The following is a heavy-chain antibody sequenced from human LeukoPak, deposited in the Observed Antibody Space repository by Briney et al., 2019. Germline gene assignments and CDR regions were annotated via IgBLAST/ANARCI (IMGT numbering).Heavy chain of an antibody. V-gene: IGHV1-2*02. Sequence: ASVKVSCKASGYTFTGYYMHWVRQAPGQGLEWLGWINPNSGGTNYAQKFQGRVTMTRDTSISSAYMELGRLRSDDTAVYYCAGGGGYDWDYGAYWFYPWGQGTLVTVSS. CDR3: AGGGGYDWDYGAYWFYP. D-gene: IGHD1-7*01. CDR2: INPNSGGT. CDR1: GYTFTGYY. J-gene: IGHJ5*02.